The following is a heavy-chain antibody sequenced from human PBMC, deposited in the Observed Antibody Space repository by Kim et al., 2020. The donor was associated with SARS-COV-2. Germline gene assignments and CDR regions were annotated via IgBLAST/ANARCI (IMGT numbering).Heavy chain of an antibody. Sequence: DSVKGRFTISRDNSKNTLYLQMNSLRAEDTAVYYCAKDLQGIAAAGIFDYWGQGTLVTVSS. CDR3: AKDLQGIAAAGIFDY. J-gene: IGHJ4*02. D-gene: IGHD6-13*01. V-gene: IGHV3-23*01.